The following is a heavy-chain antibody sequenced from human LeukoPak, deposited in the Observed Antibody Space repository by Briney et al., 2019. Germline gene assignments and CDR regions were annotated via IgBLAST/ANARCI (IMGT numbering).Heavy chain of an antibody. CDR2: IYSSGNT. CDR1: GVSITGYY. CDR3: AREAPAVSADAFDV. D-gene: IGHD6-19*01. V-gene: IGHV4-59*01. J-gene: IGHJ3*01. Sequence: SETLSLTCTVSGVSITGYYWSWIRQPPGKGLEWIGFIYSSGNTNYNPSLKSRVTISVDTTKNQLSLHVSSVTAADSAVYYCAREAPAVSADAFDVWGQGTLVTVSS.